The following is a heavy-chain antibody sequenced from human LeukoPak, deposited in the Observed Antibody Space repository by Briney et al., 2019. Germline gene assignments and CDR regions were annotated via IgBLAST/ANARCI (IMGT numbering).Heavy chain of an antibody. CDR2: IDYSGST. CDR1: GVSLSSYY. CDR3: ARITPYYDSSGYFDY. J-gene: IGHJ4*02. Sequence: SETLSLTCTVSGVSLSSYYSSWIRQPPGNGREAIGDIDYSGSTNYNPSLNSPVTISVDTSKNQFSLKLSSVTAADTAVYYCARITPYYDSSGYFDYWGQGTLVTVSS. D-gene: IGHD3-22*01. V-gene: IGHV4-59*01.